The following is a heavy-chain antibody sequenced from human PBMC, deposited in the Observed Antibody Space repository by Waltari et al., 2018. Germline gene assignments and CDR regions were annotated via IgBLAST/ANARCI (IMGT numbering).Heavy chain of an antibody. J-gene: IGHJ6*02. D-gene: IGHD6-19*01. CDR1: GFTFSTYG. CDR3: ARVHSVQWLASFYGMDV. CDR2: IWYDGSNK. V-gene: IGHV3-33*01. Sequence: QVQLVESGGGVVQPGRSLRLSCAASGFTFSTYGMHWVRQAPGKGLEWVAFIWYDGSNKYYADSVKGRFTISRDNSKNTLYLQMNSLRDEDTAVYHCARVHSVQWLASFYGMDVWGPGTTVTVSS.